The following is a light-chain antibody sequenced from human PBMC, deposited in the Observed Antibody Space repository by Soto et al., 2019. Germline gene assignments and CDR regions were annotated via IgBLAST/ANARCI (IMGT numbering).Light chain of an antibody. CDR1: QSVSSN. Sequence: DIVKTHSPATRSVSSRYRSTLSARSSQSVSSNLAWYQQKPGQAPRLLIYGASSRASGIPDRFSGSGSGTDFTLTISRLEPEDFAVYYCQQYGGSSWTFGQGTKVDIK. J-gene: IGKJ1*01. CDR3: QQYGGSSWT. V-gene: IGKV3-20*01. CDR2: GAS.